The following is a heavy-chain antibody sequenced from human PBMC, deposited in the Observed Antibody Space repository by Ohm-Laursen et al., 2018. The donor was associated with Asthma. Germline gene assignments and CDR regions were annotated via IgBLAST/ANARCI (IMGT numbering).Heavy chain of an antibody. Sequence: SLRLSCSASGFTFSSSYMVWVRQVPGKGLECISYITPSSSPIHYSDSVKGRFSISRDNSKNTLYLQMNSLGADDTAVYYCATHSGWWFAYWAQGTLVTVSS. CDR3: ATHSGWWFAY. D-gene: IGHD6-19*01. CDR2: ITPSSSPI. J-gene: IGHJ4*02. CDR1: GFTFSSSY. V-gene: IGHV3-48*01.